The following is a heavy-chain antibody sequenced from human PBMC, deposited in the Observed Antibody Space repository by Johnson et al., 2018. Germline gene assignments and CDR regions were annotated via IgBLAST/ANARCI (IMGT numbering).Heavy chain of an antibody. CDR3: ARDRSGDLLFDH. D-gene: IGHD3-10*01. V-gene: IGHV3-33*01. J-gene: IGHJ4*02. Sequence: QVQLVQSGGGVVQPGRSLRLSCAASGFTFSSYGMHWVRQAPGKGLEWVAVMWYDGSNKNYADYVKGRFTISRDNSKNILYLQMNGLRAEDTAVYHCARDRSGDLLFDHWGQGTPVTVSS. CDR2: MWYDGSNK. CDR1: GFTFSSYG.